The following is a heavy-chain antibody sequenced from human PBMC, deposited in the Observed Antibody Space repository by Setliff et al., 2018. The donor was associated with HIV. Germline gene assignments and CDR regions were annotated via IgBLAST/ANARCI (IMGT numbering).Heavy chain of an antibody. V-gene: IGHV4-34*01. CDR3: VRQGAVTGHSFDS. D-gene: IGHD6-19*01. J-gene: IGHJ4*02. CDR1: GGSFSGYY. CDR2: INLIGST. Sequence: SETLSLTCAVYGGSFSGYYWNWIRQPPGKGLEWIGEINLIGSTDYNPSLKSRVTISLDTSKNQFSLKLTSVTAADTAVYYCVRQGAVTGHSFDSWGPGALVTVSS.